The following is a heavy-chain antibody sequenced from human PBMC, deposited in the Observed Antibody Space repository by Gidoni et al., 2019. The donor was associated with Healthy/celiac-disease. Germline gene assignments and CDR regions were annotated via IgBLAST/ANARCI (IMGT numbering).Heavy chain of an antibody. Sequence: QVQLQQWGAGLLKPSETRSLTCAVYGGSFSGYYWSRIRQPSGKGLECIGEITPSGSTNDNPSLKSRVTISVDTSKNQFSLKLSSVPAADPAVYYCAENYYDSRGYEDDAFDIWGQGTMVTVSS. CDR2: ITPSGST. CDR3: AENYYDSRGYEDDAFDI. CDR1: GGSFSGYY. D-gene: IGHD3-22*01. V-gene: IGHV4-34*01. J-gene: IGHJ3*02.